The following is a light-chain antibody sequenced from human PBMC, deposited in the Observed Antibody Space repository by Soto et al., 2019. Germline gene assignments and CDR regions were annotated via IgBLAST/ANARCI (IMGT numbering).Light chain of an antibody. Sequence: DIQMTQSPSTLSASVGDRVTITCRASQSISSWLAWYQQKPGKAPKLLIYDASSLERGVPSRFSGSGSGTEFTLTISSLQPDDFATYYCQQSNSYWLTFGGGTKVEIK. CDR2: DAS. J-gene: IGKJ4*01. V-gene: IGKV1-5*01. CDR1: QSISSW. CDR3: QQSNSYWLT.